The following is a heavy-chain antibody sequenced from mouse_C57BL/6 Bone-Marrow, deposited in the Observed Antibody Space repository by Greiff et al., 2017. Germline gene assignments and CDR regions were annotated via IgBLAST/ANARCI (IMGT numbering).Heavy chain of an antibody. J-gene: IGHJ2*01. D-gene: IGHD2-5*01. CDR3: ARDYSNPYYLDY. V-gene: IGHV1-55*01. CDR2: IYPVSGST. Sequence: QVQLQQPGAELVKPGASVKMSCKASGYTFTSYWITWVKQRPGQGLEWIGDIYPVSGSTNDNEKFKSKATLTVATSSSTAYMQLSRLKSEDSAVFAYARDYSNPYYLDYWGQGTTLTVSS. CDR1: GYTFTSYW.